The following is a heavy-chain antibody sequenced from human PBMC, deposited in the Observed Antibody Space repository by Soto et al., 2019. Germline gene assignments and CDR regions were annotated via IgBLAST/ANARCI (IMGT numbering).Heavy chain of an antibody. J-gene: IGHJ4*02. V-gene: IGHV3-15*01. Sequence: GGSLRLSCAASGFTFSNAWMSWVRQAPGKGLEWVGRIKSKTDGGTTDYAAPVKGRFTISRDDSKNTLYLQMNSLKTEDTAVYYWTTLYGSGSRYYFDYWGQGTLVTVSS. CDR3: TTLYGSGSRYYFDY. D-gene: IGHD3-10*01. CDR2: IKSKTDGGTT. CDR1: GFTFSNAW.